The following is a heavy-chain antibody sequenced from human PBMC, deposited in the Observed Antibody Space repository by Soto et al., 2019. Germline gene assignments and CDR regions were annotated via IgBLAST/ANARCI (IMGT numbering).Heavy chain of an antibody. CDR1: GFSFISYS. Sequence: EVQLVESGGGLVKPGGSLRLSCAAPGFSFISYSMNWVRQARGKGLEWISSINEDSSYIYYAHSLRGRFTSSGDNAKESLYLQMNSLRAEDMAVYYCVRDFGWYFRSGYMDVWGDGATVTVSS. CDR3: VRDFGWYFRSGYMDV. CDR2: INEDSSYI. J-gene: IGHJ6*03. D-gene: IGHD3-3*01. V-gene: IGHV3-21*02.